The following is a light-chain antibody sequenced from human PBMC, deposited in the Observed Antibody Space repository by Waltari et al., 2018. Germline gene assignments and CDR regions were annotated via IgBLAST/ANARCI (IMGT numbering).Light chain of an antibody. J-gene: IGKJ1*01. Sequence: DIVMTRSPLSLPVTLGEPASISCRSSQSLLHSNGYNYLDWYLQKPGQSPQLLIYLGSNRASGVPDRFSGSGSGTDFTLKISRVEAEDVGVYYCMQALQTPRAFGQGTKVEIK. CDR1: QSLLHSNGYNY. CDR3: MQALQTPRA. V-gene: IGKV2-28*01. CDR2: LGS.